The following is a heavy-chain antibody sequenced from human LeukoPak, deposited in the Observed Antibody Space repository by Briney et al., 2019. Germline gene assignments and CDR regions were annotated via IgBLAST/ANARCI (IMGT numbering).Heavy chain of an antibody. Sequence: SGTLSLTCAVYGGSFSGYYWSWIRQPPGKGLEWIGEINHSGSTNYNPSLKSRVTISVDTSKNQFSLKLSSVTAADTAVYYCAREKYNWNDHDAFDIWGQGTMVTVSS. J-gene: IGHJ3*02. D-gene: IGHD1-1*01. CDR2: INHSGST. V-gene: IGHV4-34*01. CDR3: AREKYNWNDHDAFDI. CDR1: GGSFSGYY.